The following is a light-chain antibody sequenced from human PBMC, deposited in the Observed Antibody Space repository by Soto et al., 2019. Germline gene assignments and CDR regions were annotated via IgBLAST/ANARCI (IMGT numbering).Light chain of an antibody. CDR2: EAS. CDR3: LQDYNSPFT. V-gene: IGKV1-6*01. J-gene: IGKJ3*01. CDR1: RGIRND. Sequence: AIQMTQSPSSLSASVGDRVTITCRASRGIRNDLGWYQQKPGKAPKLLIYEASSRQSGVPSRFSGSGSDTDFTLTISSLQPEDFATYYCLQDYNSPFTFGPGTKVHIK.